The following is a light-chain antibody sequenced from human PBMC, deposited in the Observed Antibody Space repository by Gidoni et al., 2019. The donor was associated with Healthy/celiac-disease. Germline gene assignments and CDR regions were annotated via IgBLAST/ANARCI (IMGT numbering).Light chain of an antibody. CDR1: QSISSY. J-gene: IGKJ2*01. V-gene: IGKV1-39*01. Sequence: DIQMTQSPSSRSASVGDRVTITCRASQSISSYLNWYQQKLGKAPKLLIYAASSLQSGVPSRFSGSGSGTDVTLTISSLQPEDFATYYCQQSYSTPRTFGQGTKLEIK. CDR3: QQSYSTPRT. CDR2: AAS.